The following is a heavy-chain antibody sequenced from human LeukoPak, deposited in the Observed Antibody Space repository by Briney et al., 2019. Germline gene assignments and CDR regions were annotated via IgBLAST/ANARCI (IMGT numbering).Heavy chain of an antibody. V-gene: IGHV3-NL1*01. CDR3: AKDPRRYSRTGGYFDY. Sequence: PGGSLRLSCAASGFTFSSYGMHWVRQAPGKGLEWVAGVSHTGARTYYADSVKGRFTISRDNSKNTLYLQMNSLRAEDTAVYYCAKDPRRYSRTGGYFDYWGQGTLVTVSS. CDR1: GFTFSSYG. J-gene: IGHJ4*02. CDR2: VSHTGART. D-gene: IGHD6-13*01.